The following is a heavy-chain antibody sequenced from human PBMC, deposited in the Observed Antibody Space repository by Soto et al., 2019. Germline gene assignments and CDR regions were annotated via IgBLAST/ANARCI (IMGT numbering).Heavy chain of an antibody. D-gene: IGHD1-26*01. CDR3: ARHEVGYIGYYYMDV. CDR2: IYPGDSDT. CDR1: GYSFTSYW. J-gene: IGHJ6*03. V-gene: IGHV5-51*01. Sequence: GESLKISCKGSGYSFTSYWIGWVRQMPGKGLEWMGIIYPGDSDTRYSPSFQGQVTISADKSISTAYLQWSSLKASDTAMYYCARHEVGYIGYYYMDVWGKGTTVTVSS.